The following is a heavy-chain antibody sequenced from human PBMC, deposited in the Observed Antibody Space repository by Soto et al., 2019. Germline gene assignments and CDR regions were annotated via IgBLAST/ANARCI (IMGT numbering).Heavy chain of an antibody. D-gene: IGHD6-19*01. CDR2: IYYSGST. CDR1: GGTISSYY. V-gene: IGHV4-59*01. J-gene: IGHJ4*02. Sequence: SEPLSLTCTVSGGTISSYYGSWIRQHPGKGLEWIGYIYYSGSTNYNPSLKSRVTISVDTSKNQFSLKLSSVTAADTAVYYCARATVFRTSIAVAGEFDYWGQGTLVTV. CDR3: ARATVFRTSIAVAGEFDY.